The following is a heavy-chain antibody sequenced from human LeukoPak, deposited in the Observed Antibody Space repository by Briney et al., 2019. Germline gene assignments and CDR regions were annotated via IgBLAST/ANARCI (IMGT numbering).Heavy chain of an antibody. D-gene: IGHD1-14*01. CDR3: ARLGPESNEHFDL. J-gene: IGHJ4*02. CDR1: GYTFSSYG. V-gene: IGHV1-18*01. CDR2: ISAYNGNT. Sequence: ASVKVSCKTSGYTFSSYGISWVRQAPGQGLELMGWISAYNGNTNYAQKFQGRLTMTTETSASTAYMELTTLRSDDTAVYYCARLGPESNEHFDLWGQGALVTVSS.